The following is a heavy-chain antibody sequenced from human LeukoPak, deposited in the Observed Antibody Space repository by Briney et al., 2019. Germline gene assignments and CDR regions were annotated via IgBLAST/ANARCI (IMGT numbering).Heavy chain of an antibody. CDR2: ISYDGSNK. J-gene: IGHJ5*02. CDR3: ASGKYRYGDNWFDP. D-gene: IGHD5-18*01. Sequence: GRSPRLSCAASGFTFSSYAMHWVRQAPGKGLEWVAVISYDGSNKYYADSVKGRFTISRDNSKNTLYLQMNSLRAEDTAAYFCASGKYRYGDNWFDPWGQGTLVTVSS. V-gene: IGHV3-30*04. CDR1: GFTFSSYA.